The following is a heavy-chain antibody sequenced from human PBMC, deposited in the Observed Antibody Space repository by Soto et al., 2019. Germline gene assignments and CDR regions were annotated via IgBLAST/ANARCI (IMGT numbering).Heavy chain of an antibody. CDR3: ARGIQYRYGMDV. D-gene: IGHD4-4*01. CDR1: GFTFTNYR. Sequence: EVQLVESGGTLVQPGGSLRLSCAAAGFTFTNYRMHWVRQAPGKGLVWVSRINGDASNAFYADSVKGRFTISRDNAKNTVYLQLNGLGAEDTAVYYCARGIQYRYGMDVWGQGTTVTVSS. J-gene: IGHJ6*02. CDR2: INGDASNA. V-gene: IGHV3-74*01.